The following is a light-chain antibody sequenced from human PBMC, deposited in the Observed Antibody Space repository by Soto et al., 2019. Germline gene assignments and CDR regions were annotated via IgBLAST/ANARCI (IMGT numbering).Light chain of an antibody. J-gene: IGKJ3*01. CDR1: QTIISW. CDR2: KAS. V-gene: IGKV1-5*03. CDR3: PQDLIYS. Sequence: IHMTQPPTPLSGSVGDRVTITCRASQTIISWLAWYQQKPGKAPKLLIYKASTLKSGVPSRFSGSGSGTEFTLTICSLQPDDFASNSCPQDLIYSFGHGTKVAI.